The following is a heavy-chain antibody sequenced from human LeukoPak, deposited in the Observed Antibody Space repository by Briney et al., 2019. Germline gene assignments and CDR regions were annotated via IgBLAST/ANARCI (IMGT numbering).Heavy chain of an antibody. CDR2: INSDGSST. J-gene: IGHJ4*02. CDR1: AFTFSSYW. D-gene: IGHD6-13*01. V-gene: IGHV3-74*01. Sequence: GGSLRLSCAASAFTFSSYWMHWVRQAPGKGLVWVSRINSDGSSTSYADSVKGRFTISRDNAKNTLYLQMNSLRAENTAVYYCAKAVGSISWSFDYWGQGTLVTVSS. CDR3: AKAVGSISWSFDY.